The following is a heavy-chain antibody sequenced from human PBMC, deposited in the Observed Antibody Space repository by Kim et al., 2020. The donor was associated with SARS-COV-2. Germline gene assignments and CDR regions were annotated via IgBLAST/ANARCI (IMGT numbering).Heavy chain of an antibody. CDR3: ARDWYITMIVVVPGLSDY. CDR1: GYSISSGYY. Sequence: SETLSLTCTVSGYSISSGYYWGWIRQPPGKGLEWIGSIYHSGSTYYNPSLKSRVTISVDTSKNQFSLKLSSVTAADTAVYYCARDWYITMIVVVPGLSDYWGQGTLVTVSS. V-gene: IGHV4-38-2*02. J-gene: IGHJ4*02. CDR2: IYHSGST. D-gene: IGHD3-22*01.